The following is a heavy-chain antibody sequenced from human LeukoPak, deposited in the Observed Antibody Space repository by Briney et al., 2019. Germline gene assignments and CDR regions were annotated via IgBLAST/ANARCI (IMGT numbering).Heavy chain of an antibody. D-gene: IGHD3-22*01. CDR3: ARDRVGYYYDSSGTNWFDP. CDR2: INPNSGGT. CDR1: GYTFTGYY. Sequence: ASVKVSCKASGYTFTGYYMHWVRRAPGQGLEWMGWINPNSGGTNYAQKFQGRVTMTRDTSISTAYMELSRLRSDDTAVYYCARDRVGYYYDSSGTNWFDPWGQGTLVTVSS. V-gene: IGHV1-2*02. J-gene: IGHJ5*02.